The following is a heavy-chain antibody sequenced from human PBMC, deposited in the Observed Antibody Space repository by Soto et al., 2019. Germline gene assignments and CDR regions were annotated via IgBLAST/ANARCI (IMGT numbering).Heavy chain of an antibody. CDR3: ARGGSLYWYFDL. CDR2: INAGNGNT. D-gene: IGHD1-26*01. Sequence: QVQLVQSGAEVKKPGASVKVSCKSSGYTFTNYAMHWVRQAPGQRLEWMGWINAGNGNTKYSQKFPGRVTITRDTSASTAYLELSSLRSEDTAVYYCARGGSLYWYFDLWGRGPLVTVSS. J-gene: IGHJ2*01. CDR1: GYTFTNYA. V-gene: IGHV1-3*01.